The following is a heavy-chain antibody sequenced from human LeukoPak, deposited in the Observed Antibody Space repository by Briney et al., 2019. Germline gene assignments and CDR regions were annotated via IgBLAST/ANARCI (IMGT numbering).Heavy chain of an antibody. D-gene: IGHD3-9*01. CDR3: ARQENRYHLLTGYYPGSVDY. Sequence: SETLSLTCTVSGGSISTYHWSWIRQPPGKGLEWIGFLYYSGGTNYNPSLKSRVSMSVDTSKNQFSLRLSSVTAADTAVYYCARQENRYHLLTGYYPGSVDYWGQGTLVTVSS. J-gene: IGHJ4*02. V-gene: IGHV4-59*01. CDR2: LYYSGGT. CDR1: GGSISTYH.